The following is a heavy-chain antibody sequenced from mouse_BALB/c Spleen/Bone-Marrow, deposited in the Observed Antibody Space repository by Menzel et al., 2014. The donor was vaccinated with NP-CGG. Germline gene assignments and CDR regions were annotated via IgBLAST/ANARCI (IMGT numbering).Heavy chain of an antibody. D-gene: IGHD2-14*01. CDR1: GYSITSDYA. CDR2: ISYSGGT. V-gene: IGHV3-2*02. CDR3: ARVYYYRYWYFDV. J-gene: IGHJ1*01. Sequence: EVKLMESGPGLVKPSQSLSLTCTVTGYSITSDYAWNWIRQFPGNKLEWMGYISYSGGTNYNPSLKSRISITRDTSKNLFFLHLNSVTTEDTATYYCARVYYYRYWYFDVWGAGTTVTVSS.